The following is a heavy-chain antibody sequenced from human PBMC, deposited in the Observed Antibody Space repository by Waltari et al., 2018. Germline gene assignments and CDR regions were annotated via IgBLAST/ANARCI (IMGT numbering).Heavy chain of an antibody. CDR3: ARGFSSSWYYFDY. J-gene: IGHJ4*02. CDR2: ISSSSSYI. V-gene: IGHV3-21*01. CDR1: GFTFSSYR. Sequence: EVQLVESGGGLVKPGGSLRLSCAASGFTFSSYRLNWVRQAPGKGLEWVSSISSSSSYIYYADSVKGRFTISRDNAKNSLYLQMNSLRAEDTAVYYCARGFSSSWYYFDYWGQGTLVTVSS. D-gene: IGHD6-13*01.